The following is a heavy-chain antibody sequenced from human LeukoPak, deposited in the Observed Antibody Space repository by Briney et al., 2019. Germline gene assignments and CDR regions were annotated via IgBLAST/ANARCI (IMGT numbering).Heavy chain of an antibody. J-gene: IGHJ4*02. V-gene: IGHV4-39*01. CDR1: GGSISSSSYY. CDR2: IYYSGYT. CDR3: AQDTTTGDLNW. D-gene: IGHD7-27*01. Sequence: SETLSLTCTVSGGSISSSSYYWGWIRQPPGKGLEWIGSIYYSGYTYYNPSLKSRVTISVDTSKNQFSLKLSSVTAADAAVYYCAQDTTTGDLNWWGQGTLVTVSS.